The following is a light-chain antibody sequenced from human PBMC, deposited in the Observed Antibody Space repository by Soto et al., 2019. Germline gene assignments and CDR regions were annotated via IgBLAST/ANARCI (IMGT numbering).Light chain of an antibody. Sequence: EIVLTQSPLSLPVTPGEQASISCRSSRNLLHSNGYYYLDWYLQKPGQSPQLLIYLGSNRASGVPDRFSGSGSGTDFTLTISRVEAEDVGVYFCAQGLATPFTFGGGTKVEIK. J-gene: IGKJ4*01. CDR2: LGS. V-gene: IGKV2-28*01. CDR1: RNLLHSNGYYY. CDR3: AQGLATPFT.